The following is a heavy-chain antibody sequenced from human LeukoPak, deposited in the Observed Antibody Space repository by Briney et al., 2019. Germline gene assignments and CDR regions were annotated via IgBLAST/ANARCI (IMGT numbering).Heavy chain of an antibody. CDR1: GFTLSNAW. D-gene: IGHD4/OR15-4a*01. CDR3: TTSPLYGGFDY. CDR2: IKSKTDGGTT. V-gene: IGHV3-15*01. Sequence: GGSLRLLCAASGFTLSNAWMSWVRQAPGKGLEWVGRIKSKTDGGTTDYAAPVKGRFTISRDDSKTTLYLQMNSLKTEDTAVYYCTTSPLYGGFDYWGQGTLVTVSS. J-gene: IGHJ4*02.